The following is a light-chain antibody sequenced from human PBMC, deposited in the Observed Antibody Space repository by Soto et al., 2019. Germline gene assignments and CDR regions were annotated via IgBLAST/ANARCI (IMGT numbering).Light chain of an antibody. CDR1: QGLVYSDGNTF. V-gene: IGKV2-30*01. Sequence: DVVMTQSPLSLSVTLGQTASISCRSSQGLVYSDGNTFLNWFHQRPGQSPRRLIYQVSNRDSGVPARFSGNGSGTDYTLTISRVEAEDVGIYYCVQGTHWPWTFGQGTKVEIK. CDR3: VQGTHWPWT. J-gene: IGKJ1*01. CDR2: QVS.